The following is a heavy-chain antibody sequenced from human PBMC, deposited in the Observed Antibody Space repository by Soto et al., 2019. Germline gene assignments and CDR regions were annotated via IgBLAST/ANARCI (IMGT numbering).Heavy chain of an antibody. CDR1: GFTVSSNY. Sequence: EVQLVESGGGLVQPGGSLRLSCAASGFTVSSNYMSWVRQAPGKGLEWVSVVYIGGNTYYAESVEDRFTISRDNFQNMLYLQLNSLRGEDSAVYYCAGSVGGGFDYWGQGTLVTVSS. D-gene: IGHD3-16*01. CDR2: VYIGGNT. J-gene: IGHJ4*02. V-gene: IGHV3-66*01. CDR3: AGSVGGGFDY.